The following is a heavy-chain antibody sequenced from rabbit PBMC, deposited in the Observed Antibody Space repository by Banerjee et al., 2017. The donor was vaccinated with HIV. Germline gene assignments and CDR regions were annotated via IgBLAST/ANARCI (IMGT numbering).Heavy chain of an antibody. CDR3: ARHVMGVGGM. CDR1: GFDLSNHY. CDR2: IYISSGGT. J-gene: IGHJ4*01. D-gene: IGHD5-1*01. Sequence: QEQLEESGGDLVKPGASLTLTCKASGFDLSNHYMCWVRQAPGKGLELIACIYISSGGTWYASWAKGRFTISKTSSTTVTLQMTSLTAADTATYFCARHVMGVGGMWGQGTLVTVS. V-gene: IGHV1S45*01.